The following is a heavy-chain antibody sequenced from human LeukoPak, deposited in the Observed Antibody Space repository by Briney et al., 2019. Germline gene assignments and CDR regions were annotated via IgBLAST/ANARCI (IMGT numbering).Heavy chain of an antibody. V-gene: IGHV3-9*01. CDR3: AKGSGITLVRDLDY. Sequence: GGPLRLSCAASGFSLDDYAMHWVRQPPGKGLEWVSGISWNSETIGYADSVKGRFTISRDNAKNSLYLQMNSLRPDDTALYYCAKGSGITLVRDLDYWGQGTLVTVSS. CDR2: ISWNSETI. J-gene: IGHJ4*02. D-gene: IGHD3-10*01. CDR1: GFSLDDYA.